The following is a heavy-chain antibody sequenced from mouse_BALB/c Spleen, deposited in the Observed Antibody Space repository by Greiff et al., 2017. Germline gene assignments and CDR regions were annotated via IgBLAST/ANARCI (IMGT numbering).Heavy chain of an antibody. CDR2: IWAGGST. D-gene: IGHD3-1*01. J-gene: IGHJ4*01. CDR3: ARDRGSAGLYAMDY. CDR1: GFSLTSYG. V-gene: IGHV2-9*02. Sequence: VQLKESGPGLVAPSQSLSIICTVSGFSLTSYGVHWVRQPPGKGLEWLGVIWAGGSTNYNSALMSRLSISKDNSKSQVFLKMNSLQTDDTAMYYCARDRGSAGLYAMDYWGQGTSVTVSS.